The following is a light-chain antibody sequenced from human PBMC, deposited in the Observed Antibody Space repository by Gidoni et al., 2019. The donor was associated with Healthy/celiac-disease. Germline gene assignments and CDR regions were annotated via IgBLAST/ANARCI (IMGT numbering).Light chain of an antibody. V-gene: IGKV3-20*01. CDR1: QRVRSSY. J-gene: IGKJ1*01. Sequence: EIVLTQSPGTLSLSPGERATLSCRASQRVRSSYLAWDLQKPGQAPSLLIYGASSRATGIADRFSGSGYGTDFTLTISRMEPEDFAVYYCQQYGSSPWAFGQGTKVEIK. CDR3: QQYGSSPWA. CDR2: GAS.